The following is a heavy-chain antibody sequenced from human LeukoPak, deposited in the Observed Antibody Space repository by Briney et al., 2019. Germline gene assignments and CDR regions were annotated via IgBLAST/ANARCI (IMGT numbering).Heavy chain of an antibody. V-gene: IGHV4-4*02. CDR1: GASISRSYW. J-gene: IGHJ4*02. CDR3: APSPCSGDSCYRFDV. D-gene: IGHD2-15*01. CDR2: MQPSGRT. Sequence: SGPLSLTCAVSGASISRSYWWSWVRPPPGKGLEWIGEMQPSGRTKYNPPLKSRFTISVDNSKIHFSLKLSSVTAADTAVYYCAPSPCSGDSCYRFDVWGQGTLVTVSS.